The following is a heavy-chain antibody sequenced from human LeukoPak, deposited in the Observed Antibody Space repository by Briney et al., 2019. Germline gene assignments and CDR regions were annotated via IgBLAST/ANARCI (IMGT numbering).Heavy chain of an antibody. V-gene: IGHV5-51*01. J-gene: IGHJ3*02. CDR3: ASQSEVGGGDIVVVPAASGLGFDI. CDR1: GYSFTSYW. D-gene: IGHD2-2*01. Sequence: GESLKISCKGSGYSFTSYWIGWVRQMPGKGLEWMGIIYPGDSDTRYSPSFQGQVTISADKSISTAYLQWSSLKASDTAMYYCASQSEVGGGDIVVVPAASGLGFDIWGQGTMVTVSP. CDR2: IYPGDSDT.